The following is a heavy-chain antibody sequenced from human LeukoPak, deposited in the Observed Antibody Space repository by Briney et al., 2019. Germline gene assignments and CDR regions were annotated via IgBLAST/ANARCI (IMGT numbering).Heavy chain of an antibody. Sequence: ASVKVSCKASGYTFTGYYMHWVRQAPGQGLEWMGRINPNSGGTNYAQKFQGRVTMTRDTSISTAYMELSRLRSDDTAVYYCARDGHSSGWYGRSDFDYWGQGTLVTVSS. CDR1: GYTFTGYY. J-gene: IGHJ4*02. CDR2: INPNSGGT. V-gene: IGHV1-2*06. CDR3: ARDGHSSGWYGRSDFDY. D-gene: IGHD6-19*01.